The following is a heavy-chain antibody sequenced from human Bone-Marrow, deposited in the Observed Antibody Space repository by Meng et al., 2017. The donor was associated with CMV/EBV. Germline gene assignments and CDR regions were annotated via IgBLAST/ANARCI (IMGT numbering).Heavy chain of an antibody. CDR3: AKGLSGSYLPEYYFDY. Sequence: GESLKISCAASGFIFTNYALFWVRQAPGKGLEWVSGINGRGDRTYYADSLKGRFTISRDNSKNTLYLQMNSLRAEDTAVYYCAKGLSGSYLPEYYFDYWGQGTLVTVSS. CDR1: GFIFTNYA. CDR2: INGRGDRT. D-gene: IGHD1-26*01. J-gene: IGHJ4*02. V-gene: IGHV3-23*01.